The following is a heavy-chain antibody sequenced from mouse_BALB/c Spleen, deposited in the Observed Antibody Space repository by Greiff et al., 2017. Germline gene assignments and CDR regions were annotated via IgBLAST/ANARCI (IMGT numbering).Heavy chain of an antibody. V-gene: IGHV14-4*02. D-gene: IGHD2-4*01. CDR2: IDPENGDT. Sequence: VQLQQSGAELVRSGASVKLSCTASGFNIKDYYMHWVKQRPVQGLEWIGWIDPENGDTEYAPKFQGKATMTADTSSNTAYLQLSSLTSEDTAVYYWNANYDYDGYAMDYWGQGTSVTVSS. CDR1: GFNIKDYY. CDR3: NANYDYDGYAMDY. J-gene: IGHJ4*01.